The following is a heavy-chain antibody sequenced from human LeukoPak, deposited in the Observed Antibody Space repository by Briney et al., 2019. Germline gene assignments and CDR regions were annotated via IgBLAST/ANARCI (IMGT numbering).Heavy chain of an antibody. Sequence: SVKVSCKASGGTFSSYAISWVRQAPGQGLEWMGRIIPILGIANYAQKFQGRVTITADKSTSTAYMELSSLRSEDTAVYYCARDTKVRDGYKFHYWGQGTLVTVSS. CDR1: GGTFSSYA. CDR3: ARDTKVRDGYKFHY. V-gene: IGHV1-69*04. CDR2: IIPILGIA. D-gene: IGHD5-24*01. J-gene: IGHJ4*02.